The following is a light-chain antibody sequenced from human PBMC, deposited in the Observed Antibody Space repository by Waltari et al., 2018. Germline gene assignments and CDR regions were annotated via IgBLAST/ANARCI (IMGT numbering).Light chain of an antibody. J-gene: IGLJ3*02. CDR3: SAYAGSNNLL. V-gene: IGLV2-8*01. CDR2: EVQ. CDR1: STEDGHYND. Sequence: QSALTQPPSASGSLGQSFTNPCTGISTEDGHYNDGSWYQQRPGSAPTLIVYEVQKRPSGVPDRFSGSKSGNTAYLTVSGLQGEDEAEYFCSAYAGSNNLLFGGGTKLTVL.